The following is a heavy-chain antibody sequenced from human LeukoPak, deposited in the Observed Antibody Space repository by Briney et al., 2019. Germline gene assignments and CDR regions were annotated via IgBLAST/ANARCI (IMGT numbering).Heavy chain of an antibody. CDR2: IIPIFGTA. Sequence: SVKVSCKASGGTFSSYAISWVRQAPGQGLEWMGGIIPIFGTANYAQKFQGRVTITADESTSTAYMELSSLRSEDTAVYYCARGRISGSYGGLFDYWGQGTLVTVSS. V-gene: IGHV1-69*13. CDR1: GGTFSSYA. J-gene: IGHJ4*02. D-gene: IGHD1-26*01. CDR3: ARGRISGSYGGLFDY.